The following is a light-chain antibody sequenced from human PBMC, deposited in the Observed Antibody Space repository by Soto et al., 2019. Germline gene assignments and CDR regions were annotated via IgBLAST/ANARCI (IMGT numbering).Light chain of an antibody. CDR2: KTS. J-gene: IGKJ1*01. Sequence: DIHMTQAPSTLSASVGDRVTITCRASQSISISLAWYQQKPGKAPNIVIYKTSSLETGVPSRFSGSGSGTEFTLTISSLQPDDFATYYCQDYNDYSWTFGQGTKVEVK. CDR1: QSISIS. V-gene: IGKV1-5*03. CDR3: QDYNDYSWT.